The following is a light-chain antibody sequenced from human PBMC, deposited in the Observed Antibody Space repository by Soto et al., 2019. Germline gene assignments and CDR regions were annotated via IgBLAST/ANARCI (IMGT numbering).Light chain of an antibody. CDR2: ETS. Sequence: DVQMTQSPSAMSASVGDRVTITCRASQDITRFVAWCQQKPGKAPERLLYETSSLQPGVPSRFSGSGSGTEFTLTISGLQPEDLATYYCLQHDSYPYTVGQGTKLESK. V-gene: IGKV1-17*03. CDR3: LQHDSYPYT. CDR1: QDITRF. J-gene: IGKJ2*01.